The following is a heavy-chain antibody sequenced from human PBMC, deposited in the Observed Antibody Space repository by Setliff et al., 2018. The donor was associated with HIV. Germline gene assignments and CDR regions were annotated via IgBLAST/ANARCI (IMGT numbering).Heavy chain of an antibody. J-gene: IGHJ3*02. CDR2: IDPNGGAT. CDR1: GYSFTSYF. Sequence: WASVKVSCKAFGYSFTSYFLHWVRQAPGQGLEWLGIIDPNGGATSNAQKLQGRLTVTTDTSTSTLYMELSNLRSDDTAVYYCARAGGGATDQAFDIWGQGTMVTVSS. D-gene: IGHD2-2*01. CDR3: ARAGGGATDQAFDI. V-gene: IGHV1-46*01.